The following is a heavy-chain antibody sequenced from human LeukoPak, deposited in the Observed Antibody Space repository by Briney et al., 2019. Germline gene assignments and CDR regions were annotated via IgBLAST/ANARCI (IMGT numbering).Heavy chain of an antibody. CDR3: ARVFRPYYDFWSCYY. Sequence: SETLSLTCAVYGGSFSGYYWSWIRQPPGKGLEWIGEINHSGSTNYNPSLKSRVTISVDTSKNQFTLKLSSVTAADTAVYYCARVFRPYYDFWSCYYWGQGTLVTVSS. J-gene: IGHJ4*02. D-gene: IGHD3-3*01. V-gene: IGHV4-34*01. CDR1: GGSFSGYY. CDR2: INHSGST.